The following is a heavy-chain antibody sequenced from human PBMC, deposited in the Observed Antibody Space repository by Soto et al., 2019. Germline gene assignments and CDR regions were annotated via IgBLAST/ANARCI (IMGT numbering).Heavy chain of an antibody. Sequence: EVQLVESGGGLVQPGESLRLSCAASGFTFSSSWMHWVRQAPGKGLVWVSRINSDGSTTQYADSVRGRFTISRDNAKNTLLLEVNSLTIEDTAVYFCAWLPMPRGPCDSWGHGTLVTASS. CDR2: INSDGSTT. CDR3: AWLPMPRGPCDS. CDR1: GFTFSSSW. J-gene: IGHJ5*01. V-gene: IGHV3-74*03. D-gene: IGHD3-10*01.